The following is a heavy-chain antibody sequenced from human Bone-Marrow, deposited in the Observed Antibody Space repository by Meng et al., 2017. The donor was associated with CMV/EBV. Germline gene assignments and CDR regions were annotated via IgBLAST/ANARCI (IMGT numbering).Heavy chain of an antibody. J-gene: IGHJ4*02. Sequence: SQTLSLTCAISGDSVYSNSAAWNWIRQSPSRGLEWQGRTYYRSKWYNDYAVSVKSRITINPDTSKNQFSLQLNSVTPEDTAVYYCARGPRGGYCSSTSCYSFDYWGQGTLVTVSS. D-gene: IGHD2-2*02. CDR3: ARGPRGGYCSSTSCYSFDY. CDR2: TYYRSKWYN. V-gene: IGHV6-1*01. CDR1: GDSVYSNSAA.